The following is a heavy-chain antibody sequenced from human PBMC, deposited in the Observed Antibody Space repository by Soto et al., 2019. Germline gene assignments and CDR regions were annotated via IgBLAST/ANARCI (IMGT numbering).Heavy chain of an antibody. Sequence: QVQLVQSGAEVRKPGASVKVSCKASGYTFTTYGISWVRQAPGQGLEWMGWMSGYNGHTKYAQKFQGRVTMTTDTSTSTVYMDLRSLRSDDTAVYYCAREGEMPYSYYGLDVWGQGTTVTVSS. J-gene: IGHJ6*02. CDR1: GYTFTTYG. V-gene: IGHV1-18*01. D-gene: IGHD3-10*01. CDR3: AREGEMPYSYYGLDV. CDR2: MSGYNGHT.